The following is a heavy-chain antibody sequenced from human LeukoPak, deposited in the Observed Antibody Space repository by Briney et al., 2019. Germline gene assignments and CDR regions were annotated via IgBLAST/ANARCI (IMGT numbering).Heavy chain of an antibody. V-gene: IGHV1-69*13. CDR1: GGTFSSYA. Sequence: SVKVSCKASGGTFSSYAISWVRQAPGQVLEWMGGIIPIFGTANYAQKFQGRVTITADESTSTAYMELSSLRSEDTAVYYCARGRGYSYCPTGTEMYYFDYWGQGTLVTVSS. D-gene: IGHD5-18*01. J-gene: IGHJ4*02. CDR3: ARGRGYSYCPTGTEMYYFDY. CDR2: IIPIFGTA.